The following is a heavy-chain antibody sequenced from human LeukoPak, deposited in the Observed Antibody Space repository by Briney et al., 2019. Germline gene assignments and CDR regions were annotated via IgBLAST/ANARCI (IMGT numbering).Heavy chain of an antibody. CDR1: GFTVSSNY. CDR3: ARGSSSWYYYMDV. V-gene: IGHV3-66*02. J-gene: IGHJ6*03. D-gene: IGHD6-13*01. CDR2: IYSGGST. Sequence: GGSLRLSCAASGFTVSSNYMGWVRQAPGKGLEWVSVIYSGGSTYYTDSVKGRFTISRDNSKNTLYLQMNSLRAEDTAVYYCARGSSSWYYYMDVWGKGTTVTVSS.